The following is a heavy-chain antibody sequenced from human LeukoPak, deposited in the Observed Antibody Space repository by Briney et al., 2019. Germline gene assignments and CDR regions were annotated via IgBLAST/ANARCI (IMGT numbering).Heavy chain of an antibody. D-gene: IGHD6-19*01. Sequence: SETLSLTCTVSGGSMSPYHWGWIRQPPGKGLEWTGYIYYSGSTNYNPSLNSRVTISVDTSKNQFSLRLSSVTAADTAIYYCARAVSGRFDYRGQGTLVTVSS. CDR2: IYYSGST. CDR3: ARAVSGRFDY. CDR1: GGSMSPYH. J-gene: IGHJ4*02. V-gene: IGHV4-59*08.